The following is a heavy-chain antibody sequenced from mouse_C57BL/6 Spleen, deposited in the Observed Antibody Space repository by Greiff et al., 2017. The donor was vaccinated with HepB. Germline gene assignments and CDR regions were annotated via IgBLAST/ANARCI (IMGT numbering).Heavy chain of an antibody. CDR1: GYTFTSYW. CDR2: IDPSDSYT. J-gene: IGHJ2*01. CDR3: ARSYYYGSSYVGIFDY. D-gene: IGHD1-1*01. V-gene: IGHV1-59*01. Sequence: QVQLQQPGAELVRPGTSVKLSCKASGYTFTSYWMHWVKQRPGQGLEWIGVIDPSDSYTNYNQKFKGKATLTVDTSSSTAYMQLSSLTSEDSAVYYCARSYYYGSSYVGIFDYWGQGTTLTVSS.